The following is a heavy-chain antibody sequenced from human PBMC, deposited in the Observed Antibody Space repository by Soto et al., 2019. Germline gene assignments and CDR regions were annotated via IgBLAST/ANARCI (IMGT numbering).Heavy chain of an antibody. D-gene: IGHD3-22*01. J-gene: IGHJ4*02. CDR2: AHYSGST. CDR1: GGSVSSDNHY. Sequence: PSETLSLTCTVSGGSVSSDNHYWTWIRQPPGKGLEWIGYAHYSGSTYYNPSLKSRVTISVDTSKNQFSLKLSSVTAADTAVYYCARQPDEHHDSSGRQYYYDARTTSFGFCYDYWGQGTLVTVSS. V-gene: IGHV4-39*01. CDR3: ARQPDEHHDSSGRQYYYDARTTSFGFCYDY.